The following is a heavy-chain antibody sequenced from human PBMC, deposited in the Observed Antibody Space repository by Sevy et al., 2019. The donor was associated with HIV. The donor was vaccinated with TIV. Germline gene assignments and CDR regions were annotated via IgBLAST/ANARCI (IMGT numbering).Heavy chain of an antibody. CDR3: AREAYYYDSREENWFDP. J-gene: IGHJ5*02. Sequence: GGSLRLSCEVSGFTFSTYAFHWVRQAPGKGLEWVSSISRSSTVYYADSVRGRFTISRDKVKNSLYLEMNNLRDEDTAVYYCAREAYYYDSREENWFDPWGQGTLVTVSS. CDR2: ISRSSTV. CDR1: GFTFSTYA. D-gene: IGHD3-22*01. V-gene: IGHV3-48*02.